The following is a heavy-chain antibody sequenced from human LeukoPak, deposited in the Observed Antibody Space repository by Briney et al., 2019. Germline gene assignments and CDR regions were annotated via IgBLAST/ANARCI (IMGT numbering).Heavy chain of an antibody. Sequence: PGGSLRLSCAASGFTFSSYAMSWGRQAAGKGLKWVSGISASGGSRYYADSVKGRFTISRDNSKNTLYLQMNSLRAEDTAVYYCARDLIIWGASLLGAFDIWGQGTMVTVSS. D-gene: IGHD3-16*01. CDR3: ARDLIIWGASLLGAFDI. CDR1: GFTFSSYA. V-gene: IGHV3-23*01. CDR2: ISASGGSR. J-gene: IGHJ3*02.